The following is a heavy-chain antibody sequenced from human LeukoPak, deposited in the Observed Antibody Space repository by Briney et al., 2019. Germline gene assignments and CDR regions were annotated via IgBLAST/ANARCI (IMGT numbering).Heavy chain of an antibody. CDR2: INWNGGST. Sequence: PGGSLRLSCAASGFTFDDYGMSWVRQPPGKGLEWVSGINWNGGSTGYADSVKGRFTISRDNAKNSLYLQMNSLRAEDTALYYCARNSALGGTAYYFYYYIDVWGKGTTVTVSS. CDR3: ARNSALGGTAYYFYYYIDV. V-gene: IGHV3-20*04. CDR1: GFTFDDYG. J-gene: IGHJ6*03. D-gene: IGHD3-16*01.